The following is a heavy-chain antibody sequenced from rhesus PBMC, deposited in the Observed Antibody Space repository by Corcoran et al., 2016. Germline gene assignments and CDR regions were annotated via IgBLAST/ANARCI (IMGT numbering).Heavy chain of an antibody. D-gene: IGHD3-9*01. CDR3: THYEDVSGYSS. V-gene: IGHV3-13*01. J-gene: IGHJ4*01. Sequence: GGGLVQPGGSLRLSCAASGFTFSNYYMHWVRQAQGKGLEWVGLIRNKANGYTTEYAAAVKGRFTISRDDSKNTLYLQMSSLKTEDTALFYCTHYEDVSGYSSWGRGVLVTVSS. CDR2: IRNKANGYTT. CDR1: GFTFSNYY.